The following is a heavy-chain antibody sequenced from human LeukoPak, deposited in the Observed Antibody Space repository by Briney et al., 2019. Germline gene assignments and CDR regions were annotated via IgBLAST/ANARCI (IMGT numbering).Heavy chain of an antibody. CDR2: ISDDGTNR. CDR3: ARGKFFDI. V-gene: IGHV3-30-3*01. J-gene: IGHJ3*02. CDR1: AFTFSHYP. Sequence: GGSLRLSCEASAFTFSHYPMDWVRQAPGKGLELVAIISDDGTNRYYADSVKGRFTISRDDSNNTVYLQMNSLRVDDTAIYFCARGKFFDIWGRGTMVTVSS.